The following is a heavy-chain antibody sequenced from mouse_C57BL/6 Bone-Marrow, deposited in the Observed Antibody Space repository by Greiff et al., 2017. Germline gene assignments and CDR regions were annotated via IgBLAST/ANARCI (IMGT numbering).Heavy chain of an antibody. J-gene: IGHJ3*01. V-gene: IGHV5-6*01. CDR3: ARQRGWLLRD. Sequence: EVTLVESGGDLVKPGGSLKLSCAASGFTFSSYGMSWVRQTPDKRLEWVATISSGGSYTYYPDSVKGRFTISRDNAKNTLYLQMSSLKSEDTAMYYCARQRGWLLRDWGQGTLVTVSA. CDR2: ISSGGSYT. D-gene: IGHD2-3*01. CDR1: GFTFSSYG.